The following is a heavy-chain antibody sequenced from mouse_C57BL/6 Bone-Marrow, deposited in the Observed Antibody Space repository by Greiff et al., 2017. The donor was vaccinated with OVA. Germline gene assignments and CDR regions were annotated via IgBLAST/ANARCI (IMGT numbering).Heavy chain of an antibody. Sequence: QVQLKESGPELVKPGASVKISCKASGYSFTSYYIHWVKQRPGQGLEWIGWIYPGSGNTKYNEKFKGKATLTADTSSSTAYMQLSSLTSEDSAVYYCAPQLTGHYAMDYWGQGTSVTVSS. CDR2: IYPGSGNT. CDR3: APQLTGHYAMDY. J-gene: IGHJ4*01. D-gene: IGHD4-1*01. CDR1: GYSFTSYY. V-gene: IGHV1-66*01.